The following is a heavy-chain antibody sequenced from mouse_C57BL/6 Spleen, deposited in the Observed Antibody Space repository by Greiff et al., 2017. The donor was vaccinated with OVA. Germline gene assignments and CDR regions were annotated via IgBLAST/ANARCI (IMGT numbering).Heavy chain of an antibody. CDR3: ARSGLGDYVDY. J-gene: IGHJ2*01. CDR2: INPNNGGT. D-gene: IGHD3-1*01. V-gene: IGHV1-26*01. Sequence: VQLQQSGPELVKPGASVKISCKASGYTFTDYYMNWVKQSHGKSLEWIGDINPNNGGTSYNQKFKGKATLTVDKSSSTAYMELRSLTSEDSAVYYCARSGLGDYVDYWGQGTTLTVSS. CDR1: GYTFTDYY.